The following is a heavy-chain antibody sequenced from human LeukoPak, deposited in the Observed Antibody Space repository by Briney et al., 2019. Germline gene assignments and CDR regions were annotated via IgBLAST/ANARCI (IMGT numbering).Heavy chain of an antibody. D-gene: IGHD3-10*01. CDR3: ARAGGLLWFGDSYYYKDV. J-gene: IGHJ6*03. V-gene: IGHV3-30*01. Sequence: GGSLRLSCAASGFTFSSYAMHWVRQAPGKGLEWVAVISYDGSNKYYAASVKGRFTISRDNSKNTLYLQMNSLRAEDTAVYYCARAGGLLWFGDSYYYKDVWGKGTTVTVSS. CDR1: GFTFSSYA. CDR2: ISYDGSNK.